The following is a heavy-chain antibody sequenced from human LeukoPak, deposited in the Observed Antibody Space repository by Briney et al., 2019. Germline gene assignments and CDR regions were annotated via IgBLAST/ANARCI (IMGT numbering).Heavy chain of an antibody. CDR1: GGTFSSYT. CDR3: ARDPSAVTAWGVDYMDV. D-gene: IGHD4-11*01. V-gene: IGHV1-69*04. CDR2: IIPIIGIA. Sequence: SVKVSCKASGGTFSSYTVSWVRQAPGQGLEWMGRIIPIIGIANYAQKFQGRVTITADKSTSTAYMELSSLRSEDTAVYYCARDPSAVTAWGVDYMDVWGKGTTVTVSS. J-gene: IGHJ6*03.